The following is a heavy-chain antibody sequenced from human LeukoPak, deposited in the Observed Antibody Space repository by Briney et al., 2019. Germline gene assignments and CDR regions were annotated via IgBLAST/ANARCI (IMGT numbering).Heavy chain of an antibody. CDR3: ARDRYCTTTRCSDY. V-gene: IGHV3-23*01. CDR2: ITASGDST. Sequence: GGSLRLSCAGSGFPLSSYPISWVRQPPGKGLEWVSAITASGDSTYYADSVKGRFTISRDNSKNTLYLQMNSLRAEDTAVYYCARDRYCTTTRCSDYWGQGTLVTVSS. J-gene: IGHJ4*02. CDR1: GFPLSSYP. D-gene: IGHD2-2*01.